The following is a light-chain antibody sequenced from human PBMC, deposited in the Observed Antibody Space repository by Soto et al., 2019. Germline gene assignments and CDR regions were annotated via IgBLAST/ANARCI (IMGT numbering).Light chain of an antibody. CDR2: AAS. J-gene: IGKJ5*01. Sequence: IHMTHYPYSRAASLVDRVNITCRASQSISSYLNWYQQKPGKAPKLLIYAASTLQSGVPSRFSGSGSGTEFTLTISSLQPEDFATYYCQQLNSYPITFGQGTRLEIK. V-gene: IGKV1-9*01. CDR1: QSISSY. CDR3: QQLNSYPIT.